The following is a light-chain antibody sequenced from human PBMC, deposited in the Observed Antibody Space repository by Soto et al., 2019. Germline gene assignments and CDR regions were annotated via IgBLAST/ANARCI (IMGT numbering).Light chain of an antibody. Sequence: QSVLTQPPSVSGAPGQRVTISCTGSSSNIGAGYDVHWYQQLPGTAPKLLIYGNSNRPSGVPDRFSGSKSGTSASLAITGLQAEDEADYYCQSHDSSLSGSCVFGTGTKVT. CDR1: SSNIGAGYD. CDR2: GNS. CDR3: QSHDSSLSGSCV. J-gene: IGLJ1*01. V-gene: IGLV1-40*01.